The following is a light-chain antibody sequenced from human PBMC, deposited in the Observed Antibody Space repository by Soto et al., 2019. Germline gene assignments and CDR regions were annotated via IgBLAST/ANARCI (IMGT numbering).Light chain of an antibody. V-gene: IGLV2-14*01. J-gene: IGLJ1*01. Sequence: QSALTQPASVSGSPGQSITISCTGTSSDVGGYNYVSWYQHHPGKAPKLMIPEVSDRPSGISNRFSGSKSGNTASLTISGLQAEDEADYYCSSYTSATTYVFGTGNKVTVL. CDR2: EVS. CDR1: SSDVGGYNY. CDR3: SSYTSATTYV.